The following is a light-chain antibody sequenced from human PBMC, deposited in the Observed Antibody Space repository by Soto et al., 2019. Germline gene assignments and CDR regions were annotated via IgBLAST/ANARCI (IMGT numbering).Light chain of an antibody. V-gene: IGKV3-11*01. CDR1: QAVSTY. CDR3: QQRLLWPQT. J-gene: IGKJ1*01. CDR2: DAS. Sequence: VLTQSPATLSLSPGERATLSCRASQAVSTYVAWYQHKPGQAPRLLIYDASNRATGVPFRFSGSGSGTDVSLTVSSLEPEDFAVYYCQQRLLWPQTFGQGTKVEI.